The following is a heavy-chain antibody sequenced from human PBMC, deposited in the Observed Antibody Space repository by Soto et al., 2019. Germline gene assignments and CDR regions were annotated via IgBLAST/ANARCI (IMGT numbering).Heavy chain of an antibody. CDR3: AKYSGSKSYYYGMDV. V-gene: IGHV3-30*18. D-gene: IGHD1-26*01. J-gene: IGHJ6*02. CDR1: GFTFSTYG. Sequence: PGGSLRLSCAASGFTFSTYGMHWVRQAPGKGLEWVAVTAYDGSNKLYADSVKGRFSISRDNSKNTLYLQMNSLRGEDTAVYYCAKYSGSKSYYYGMDVWGQGTTVTVSS. CDR2: TAYDGSNK.